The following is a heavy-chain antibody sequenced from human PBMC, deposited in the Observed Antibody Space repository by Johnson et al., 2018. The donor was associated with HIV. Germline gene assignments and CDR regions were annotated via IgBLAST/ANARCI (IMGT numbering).Heavy chain of an antibody. CDR3: ARGSSYYYDSSGSDAFDI. D-gene: IGHD3-22*01. J-gene: IGHJ3*02. CDR1: GFTFDDYA. Sequence: VQLVESGGGLVQPGRSLRLSCAASGFTFDDYAMHWVRQAPGKGLEWVSGISWNSGSIGYADSVKGRFTISRDNSKNTMYLQMNSLRAEDTAVYYCARGSSYYYDSSGSDAFDIWGQGTMVTVSS. V-gene: IGHV3-9*01. CDR2: ISWNSGSI.